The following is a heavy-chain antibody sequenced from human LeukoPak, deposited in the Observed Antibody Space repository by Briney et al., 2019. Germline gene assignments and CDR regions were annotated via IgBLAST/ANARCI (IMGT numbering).Heavy chain of an antibody. V-gene: IGHV4-34*01. J-gene: IGHJ5*02. CDR3: ARAYSSGWCNYWFDP. CDR2: INHSGST. CDR1: GFTFSNYA. D-gene: IGHD6-19*01. Sequence: PGGSLRLSCAASGFTFSNYAMSWIRQPPGKGLEWIGEINHSGSTNYNPSLKSRVTISVDTSKNQFSLKLSSVTAADTAVYYCARAYSSGWCNYWFDPWGQGTLVTVSS.